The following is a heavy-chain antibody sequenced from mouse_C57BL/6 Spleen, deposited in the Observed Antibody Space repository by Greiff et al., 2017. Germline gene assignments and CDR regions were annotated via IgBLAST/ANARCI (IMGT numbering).Heavy chain of an antibody. CDR1: GYSITSGYD. Sequence: EVQVVESGPGMVKPSQSLSLTCTVTGYSITSGYDWHWIRHLPGNKLEWMGYISYSGSTNYNPSLKSRISITHDTSKNHFFLKLNSVTTEDTATYYCARDRGSSYWYFDVWGTGTTVTVSS. V-gene: IGHV3-1*01. D-gene: IGHD1-1*01. J-gene: IGHJ1*03. CDR2: ISYSGST. CDR3: ARDRGSSYWYFDV.